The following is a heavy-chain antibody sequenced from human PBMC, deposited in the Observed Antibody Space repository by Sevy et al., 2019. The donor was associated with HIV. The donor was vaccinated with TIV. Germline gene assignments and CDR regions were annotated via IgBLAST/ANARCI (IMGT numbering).Heavy chain of an antibody. CDR1: GFTLNKAW. CDR2: IKSETDGGTT. V-gene: IGHV3-15*07. CDR3: SMEDGYNYFDY. D-gene: IGHD5-12*01. J-gene: IGHJ4*02. Sequence: GGSLRLSCAASGFTLNKAWMNWVRQAPGKGLEWVGRIKSETDGGTTDYAEPVKGRFSISRDDSKNTLYLQMNSLKIEDTAVYYCSMEDGYNYFDYWGQGALFTVSS.